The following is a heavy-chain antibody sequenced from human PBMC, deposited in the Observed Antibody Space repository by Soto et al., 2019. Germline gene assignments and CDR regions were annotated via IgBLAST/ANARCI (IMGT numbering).Heavy chain of an antibody. V-gene: IGHV4-39*01. CDR2: IYYSGST. J-gene: IGHJ6*02. CDR3: AGGDVLVWFGESYNYYYGMDV. D-gene: IGHD3-10*01. CDR1: GGSTSSSSYY. Sequence: SETLSLTCTVSGGSTSSSSYYWGWIRQPPGKGLEWIGSIYYSGSTYYNPSLKSRVTISVDTSKNQFSLKLSSVTAADTAVYYCAGGDVLVWFGESYNYYYGMDVWGQGTTVTVSS.